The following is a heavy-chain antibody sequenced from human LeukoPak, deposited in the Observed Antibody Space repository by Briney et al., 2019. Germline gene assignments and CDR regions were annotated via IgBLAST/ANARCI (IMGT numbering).Heavy chain of an antibody. CDR1: GFTVSSNY. CDR2: IYSGGST. J-gene: IGHJ4*02. CDR3: ASEYSSSWQPQDY. V-gene: IGHV3-66*01. Sequence: GGSLRLSCAASGFTVSSNYMSWVRQAPGKGLEWVSVIYSGGSTYYADSVKGRFTISRDNSKDTLYLQMNSLRAEDTAVYYCASEYSSSWQPQDYWGQGTLVTVSS. D-gene: IGHD6-13*01.